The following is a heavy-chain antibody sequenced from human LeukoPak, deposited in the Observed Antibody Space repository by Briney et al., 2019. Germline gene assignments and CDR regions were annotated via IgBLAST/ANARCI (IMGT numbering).Heavy chain of an antibody. V-gene: IGHV4-61*01. CDR2: IYYSGST. J-gene: IGHJ5*02. Sequence: PSETLSLTCTVSGGSVSSGSYYWSWIRQPPGKGLEWIGYIYYSGSTNYNPSLKSRVTISVDKSKNQFSLKLSSVTAADTAVYYCARFGAGYCSGGSCYRPPFGPLNWFDPWGQGTLVTVSS. CDR3: ARFGAGYCSGGSCYRPPFGPLNWFDP. D-gene: IGHD2-15*01. CDR1: GGSVSSGSYY.